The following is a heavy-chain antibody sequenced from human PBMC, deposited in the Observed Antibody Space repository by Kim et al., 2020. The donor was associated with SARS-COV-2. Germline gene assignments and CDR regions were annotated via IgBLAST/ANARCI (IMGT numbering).Heavy chain of an antibody. D-gene: IGHD3-9*01. Sequence: GGSLRLSCAASGFTFSSYGMHWVRQAPGKGLEWVAVISYDGNNKYYADSVKGRFTISRDNSKNTLYLQMNSLRAEDTAVYSCARDLNLSELRYVDWLGLDYYHVYGMDVWGQGTTVTVSS. J-gene: IGHJ6*02. CDR2: ISYDGNNK. V-gene: IGHV3-33*05. CDR1: GFTFSSYG. CDR3: ARDLNLSELRYVDWLGLDYYHVYGMDV.